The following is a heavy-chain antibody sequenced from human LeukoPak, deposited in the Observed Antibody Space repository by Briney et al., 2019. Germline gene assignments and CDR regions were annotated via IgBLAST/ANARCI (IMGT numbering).Heavy chain of an antibody. Sequence: GGSLRLSCAASGFTFSSYGMHWVRQAPGKGLEWVAFIRYDGSNKYYADSVKGRFTISRDNSKNTLYLQMNSLRAEDTAVYYCAKGQGSGSYLFSWFDPWGQGTLVTVSS. CDR3: AKGQGSGSYLFSWFDP. CDR1: GFTFSSYG. D-gene: IGHD3-10*01. CDR2: IRYDGSNK. V-gene: IGHV3-30*02. J-gene: IGHJ5*02.